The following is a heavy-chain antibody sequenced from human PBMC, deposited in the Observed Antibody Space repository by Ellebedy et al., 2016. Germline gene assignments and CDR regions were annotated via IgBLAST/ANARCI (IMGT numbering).Heavy chain of an antibody. D-gene: IGHD5-12*01. CDR3: ARHQWLRHRSPPFDY. CDR2: INHSGST. Sequence: SETLSLTXAVYGGSFSGYHWSWIRQPPGKGLEWIGEINHSGSTNYNPSLKSRVTISVDTSKNQFSLKLSSVTAADTAVYYCARHQWLRHRSPPFDYWGQGTLVTVSS. CDR1: GGSFSGYH. V-gene: IGHV4-34*01. J-gene: IGHJ4*02.